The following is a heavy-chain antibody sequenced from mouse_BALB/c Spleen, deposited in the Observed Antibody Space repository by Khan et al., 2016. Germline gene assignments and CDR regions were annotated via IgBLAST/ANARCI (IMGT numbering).Heavy chain of an antibody. CDR2: INPSSGYT. V-gene: IGHV1-4*01. D-gene: IGHD1-1*01. CDR1: GYTFTSYT. J-gene: IGHJ3*01. CDR3: AREAYGAWFAY. Sequence: QVRLQQSGAELARPGASVKMSCKASGYTFTSYTMHWVKQRPGQGLEWIGYINPSSGYTNYNQKFKDKATLTAAKSSSKASMQLRSLTSEDSAVYYWAREAYGAWFAYWGQGTLVTVSA.